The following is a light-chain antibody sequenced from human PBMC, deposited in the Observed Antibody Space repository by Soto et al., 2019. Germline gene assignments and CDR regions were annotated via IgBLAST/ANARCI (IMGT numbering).Light chain of an antibody. Sequence: EIVLTQSPATLSLSPGEGATLSCRASQSVTNYLGWYQQKPGQSPRLLIYDASNRAAGIPARFIGSGSGTDFTLTISDVQPEDFALYYCHQRQSWPRTFGQGTKVDI. J-gene: IGKJ1*01. CDR3: HQRQSWPRT. CDR1: QSVTNY. V-gene: IGKV3-11*01. CDR2: DAS.